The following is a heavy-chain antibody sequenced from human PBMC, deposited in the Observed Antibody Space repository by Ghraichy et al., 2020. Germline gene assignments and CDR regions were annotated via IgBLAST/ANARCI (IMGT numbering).Heavy chain of an antibody. CDR3: ARDRDLGKAVAFLYGMDV. J-gene: IGHJ6*02. D-gene: IGHD6-19*01. CDR1: GFTFSSYG. CDR2: IWYDGSNK. Sequence: GGSLRLSCAASGFTFSSYGMHWVRQAPGKGLEWVAVIWYDGSNKYYADSVKGRFTISRDNSKNTLYLQMNSLRAEDTAVYYCARDRDLGKAVAFLYGMDVWAKGPRSPSP. V-gene: IGHV3-33*01.